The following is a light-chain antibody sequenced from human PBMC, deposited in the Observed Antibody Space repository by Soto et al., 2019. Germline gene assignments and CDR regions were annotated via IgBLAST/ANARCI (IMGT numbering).Light chain of an antibody. Sequence: QSVLTQPPSASGTPGQRVTISCSGSSSNIGSNFVYWYQQLPGTATKLLIYTNNQRPSGVPDRFSGSKSGTSASLAISGLRSEDEADYYCAAWDDSLRGPVFGGGTELTVL. V-gene: IGLV1-47*01. CDR2: TNN. CDR3: AAWDDSLRGPV. CDR1: SSNIGSNF. J-gene: IGLJ3*02.